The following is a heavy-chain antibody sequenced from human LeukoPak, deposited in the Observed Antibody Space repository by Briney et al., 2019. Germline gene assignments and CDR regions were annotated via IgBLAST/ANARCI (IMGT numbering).Heavy chain of an antibody. D-gene: IGHD3-10*01. V-gene: IGHV1-46*01. J-gene: IGHJ4*02. Sequence: ASVKVSCKXSGYTFTSYYMHWVRQAPGQGLEWMGIINPSGGSTSYSQKFQGRVTMTRDTSTSTVYMELSSLRSEDTAVYYCARAMVSYFDYWGQGTLVTVSS. CDR2: INPSGGST. CDR3: ARAMVSYFDY. CDR1: GYTFTSYY.